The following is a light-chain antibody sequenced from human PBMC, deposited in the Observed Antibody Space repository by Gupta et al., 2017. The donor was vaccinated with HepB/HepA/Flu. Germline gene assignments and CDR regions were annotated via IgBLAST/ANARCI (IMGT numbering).Light chain of an antibody. CDR1: QSVLNTYNNKNY. J-gene: IGKJ2*01. Sequence: IMLPHLLDSLVLSQGERATTNCKSSQSVLNTYNNKNYLTWYQQKPGHLPKVLIYLASTRESGVPDRFSGSGSGTDLTLTIRRLQAEDVGVDYCQQYCRLLHTFGQGTKVEIK. V-gene: IGKV4-1*01. CDR3: QQYCRLLHT. CDR2: LAS.